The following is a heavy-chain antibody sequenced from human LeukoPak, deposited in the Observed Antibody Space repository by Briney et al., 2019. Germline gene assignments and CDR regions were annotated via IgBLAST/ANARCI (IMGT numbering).Heavy chain of an antibody. CDR1: GYTFTGYY. CDR3: ARVRRGDYVWGSYRW. V-gene: IGHV1-2*02. D-gene: IGHD3-16*02. Sequence: ASVKVSCKASGYTFTGYYMHWVRQAPGQGLEWMGWINPNSGGTNYAQKFQGRVTMTRDTSISTAYMELSRPRSDDTAVYYCARVRRGDYVWGSYRWWGQGTLVTVSS. J-gene: IGHJ4*02. CDR2: INPNSGGT.